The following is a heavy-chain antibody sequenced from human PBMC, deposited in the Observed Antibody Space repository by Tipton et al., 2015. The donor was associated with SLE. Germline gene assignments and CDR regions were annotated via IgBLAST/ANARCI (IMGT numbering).Heavy chain of an antibody. J-gene: IGHJ4*02. CDR2: ISWDGSGT. V-gene: IGHV3-43*01. Sequence: GSLRLSCAASGFTFDDYTMHWVRQAPGKGLEWVSLISWDGSGTYYADSVKGRFSISRDNSKNSLFLQMNSLKTEDTALYYCAKDMSYSSSWYPGFDYWGQGTLVTVSS. CDR3: AKDMSYSSSWYPGFDY. CDR1: GFTFDDYT. D-gene: IGHD6-13*01.